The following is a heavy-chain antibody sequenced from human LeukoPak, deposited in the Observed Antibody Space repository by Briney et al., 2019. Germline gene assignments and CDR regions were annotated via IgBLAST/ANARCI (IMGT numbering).Heavy chain of an antibody. Sequence: APVKVSCKASGYTFTGYYIHWVRQAPGQGLEWMGWINPNSGGTNYAQKFQGRVTMTRDTSISTAYMELSRLRSDDTAVYYCAGGRAGSIFGVVPDVWGKGTTVTVSS. V-gene: IGHV1-2*02. CDR3: AGGRAGSIFGVVPDV. J-gene: IGHJ6*04. D-gene: IGHD3-3*01. CDR1: GYTFTGYY. CDR2: INPNSGGT.